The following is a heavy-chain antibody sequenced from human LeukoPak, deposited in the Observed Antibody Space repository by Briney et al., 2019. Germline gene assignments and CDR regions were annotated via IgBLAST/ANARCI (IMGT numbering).Heavy chain of an antibody. J-gene: IGHJ4*02. CDR1: GYTFPGYY. CDR3: ARRHLTGSAIVY. CDR2: INPNSGGT. Sequence: ASVKVSCKASGYTFPGYYMNWVRQAPGQGLEWMGWINPNSGGTNYAQKFQGRVTMTRDTSISTAYMEVSRLRSDDTAVYYCARRHLTGSAIVYWGQGTLVTVSS. D-gene: IGHD3-9*01. V-gene: IGHV1-2*02.